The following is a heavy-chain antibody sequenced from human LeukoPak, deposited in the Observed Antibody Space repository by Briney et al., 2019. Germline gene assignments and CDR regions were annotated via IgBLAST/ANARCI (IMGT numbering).Heavy chain of an antibody. CDR2: IYYSGST. J-gene: IGHJ5*02. V-gene: IGHV4-31*03. CDR1: GGSISSGGYY. Sequence: SSETLSLTCTVSGGSISSGGYYWSWIRQHPGKGLEWIGYIYYSGSTYYNPSLKSRVTISVHTSKNQFSLKLSSVTAADTAVYYCAAQDVNWFDPWGQGTLVTVSS. D-gene: IGHD2-15*01. CDR3: AAQDVNWFDP.